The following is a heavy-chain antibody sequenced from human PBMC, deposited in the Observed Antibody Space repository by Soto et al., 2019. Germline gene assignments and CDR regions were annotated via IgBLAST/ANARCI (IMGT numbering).Heavy chain of an antibody. CDR2: IYSGGST. CDR1: GFTVSSNY. CDR3: ARGVRGYDHAFDY. V-gene: IGHV3-53*02. Sequence: EVQLVETGGGLIQPGGSLRLSCAASGFTVSSNYMSWVRQAPGKGLEWVSVIYSGGSTYYADSVKGRFTISRDNSKNTLYLQMNSLRAEDTAVYYCARGVRGYDHAFDYWGQGTLVTVSS. J-gene: IGHJ4*02. D-gene: IGHD5-12*01.